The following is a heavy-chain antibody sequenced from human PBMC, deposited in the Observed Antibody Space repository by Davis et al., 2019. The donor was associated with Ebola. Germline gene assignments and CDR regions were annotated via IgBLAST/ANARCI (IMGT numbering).Heavy chain of an antibody. J-gene: IGHJ6*02. CDR2: INPSGGST. V-gene: IGHV1-46*03. Sequence: ASVKVSCKASGYTFTSYYMHWVRQAPGQGLEWMGIINPSGGSTSYAQKFQGRVTMTRDTSTSTVYMELSSLRSDDTAVYYCATVTRGRYYYYYGMDVWGQGTTVTVSS. D-gene: IGHD5-18*01. CDR3: ATVTRGRYYYYYGMDV. CDR1: GYTFTSYY.